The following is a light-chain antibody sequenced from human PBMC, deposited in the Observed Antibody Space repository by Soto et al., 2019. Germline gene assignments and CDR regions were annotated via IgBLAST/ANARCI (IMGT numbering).Light chain of an antibody. Sequence: QSVLTQAPSASGTPGQRVTISCSGSSSNIGNYYVYWYQQLPGTAPKLLIYSNNQRPSGVPDRFSGSKSGTSASLAISGLRSEDEADYYCAAWDDSLSGYVFGTGTKVTVL. V-gene: IGLV1-47*02. CDR2: SNN. CDR3: AAWDDSLSGYV. CDR1: SSNIGNYY. J-gene: IGLJ1*01.